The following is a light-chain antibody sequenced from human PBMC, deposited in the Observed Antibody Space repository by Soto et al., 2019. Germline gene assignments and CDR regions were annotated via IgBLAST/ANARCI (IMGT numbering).Light chain of an antibody. J-gene: IGKJ1*01. Sequence: EIVLTQSPATLSLSPGEIVTLSCGASQSVSSSYLAWYKQKPCLAPRLLIYDASSRATGIPDRFSGSGSGTDFTLTISRLEPEDFAVYYCQQYGSSPRTFGQGTKVEIK. V-gene: IGKV3D-20*01. CDR2: DAS. CDR3: QQYGSSPRT. CDR1: QSVSSSY.